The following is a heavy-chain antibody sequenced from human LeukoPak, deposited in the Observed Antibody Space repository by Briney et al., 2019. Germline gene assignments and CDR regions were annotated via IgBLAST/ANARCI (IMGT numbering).Heavy chain of an antibody. V-gene: IGHV3-21*01. D-gene: IGHD1-26*01. Sequence: GGSLRLSCAASGFTFSSYSMNWVRQAPGKGLEWVSSISSSSSYIYYADSAKGRFTISRDNAKNSLYLQMNSLRAEDTAVYYCARVGGSHVDYWGQGTLVTGSS. CDR1: GFTFSSYS. J-gene: IGHJ4*02. CDR2: ISSSSSYI. CDR3: ARVGGSHVDY.